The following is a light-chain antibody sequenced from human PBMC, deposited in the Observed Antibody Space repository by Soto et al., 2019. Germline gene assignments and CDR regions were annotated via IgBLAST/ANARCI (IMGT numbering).Light chain of an antibody. V-gene: IGLV2-11*01. CDR3: AAWDDSPSGVV. CDR1: TNY. J-gene: IGLJ2*01. CDR2: DVR. Sequence: QSALTQPRSVSGSPGQSVTISCTGTTNYVSWYQQHPGKAPKLMIYDVRRRPSGVPDRFSGSKSGNTASLTISGLQAEDEANYYCAAWDDSPSGVVFGGGTQLTVL.